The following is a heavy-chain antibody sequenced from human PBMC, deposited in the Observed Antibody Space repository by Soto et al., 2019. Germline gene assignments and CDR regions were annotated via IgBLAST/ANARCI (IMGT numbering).Heavy chain of an antibody. Sequence: EVQLVESGGGLVQPGGSLRLSCAASGFTFSSYWMRWVRQAPGKGLEWVANIKQDGSEKYYVDSVKGRFTISRDNAKNSLYLQMNSLRAEDTAVYYCARNGGYDYDGYWGQGTLVTVSS. V-gene: IGHV3-7*01. CDR2: IKQDGSEK. D-gene: IGHD5-12*01. J-gene: IGHJ4*02. CDR1: GFTFSSYW. CDR3: ARNGGYDYDGY.